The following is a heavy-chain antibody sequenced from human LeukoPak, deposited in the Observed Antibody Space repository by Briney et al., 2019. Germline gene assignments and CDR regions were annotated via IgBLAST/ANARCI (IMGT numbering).Heavy chain of an antibody. CDR1: GYTFTGYY. Sequence: ASVKVSCKASGYTFTGYYMHWVRQAPGQGLEWMGWINPNSGGTNYAQKFQGRATMTRDTSISTAYMELSRLRSDDTAVYYCARSIAAAGTQDFQHWGQGTLVTVSS. CDR3: ARSIAAAGTQDFQH. J-gene: IGHJ1*01. CDR2: INPNSGGT. D-gene: IGHD6-13*01. V-gene: IGHV1-2*02.